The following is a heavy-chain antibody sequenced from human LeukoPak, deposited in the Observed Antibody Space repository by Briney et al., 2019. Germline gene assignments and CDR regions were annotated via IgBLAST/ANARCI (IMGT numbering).Heavy chain of an antibody. Sequence: KPSETLSLTCAVYGGSFSGYYWSWIRQPPGKGLEWIGEINHSGGTNYNPSLKSRVTISVDTSKNQFSLKLNSVTAADTAVYYCAKSNGYGLIDIWGQGTMVTVSS. D-gene: IGHD3-22*01. CDR1: GGSFSGYY. J-gene: IGHJ3*02. CDR2: INHSGGT. V-gene: IGHV4-34*01. CDR3: AKSNGYGLIDI.